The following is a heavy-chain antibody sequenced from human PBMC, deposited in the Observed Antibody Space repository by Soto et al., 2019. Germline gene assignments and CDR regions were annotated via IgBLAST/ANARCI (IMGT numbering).Heavy chain of an antibody. CDR1: GFTFSSYA. CDR3: AKRSITGGSGAHFDY. V-gene: IGHV3-23*01. Sequence: GGSLRLSCAASGFTFSSYAMSWVRQAPGKGLEWVSAISGSGGSTYYADSVKGRFTISRDNSKNTLYLQMNSLSAEDTAVYYCAKRSITGGSGAHFDYWGQGTLVTVSS. CDR2: ISGSGGST. J-gene: IGHJ4*02. D-gene: IGHD7-27*01.